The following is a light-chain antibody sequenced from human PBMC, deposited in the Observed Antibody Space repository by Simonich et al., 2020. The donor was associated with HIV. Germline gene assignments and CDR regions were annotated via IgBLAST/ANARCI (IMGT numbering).Light chain of an antibody. CDR2: GAS. V-gene: IGKV3-15*01. Sequence: EIVMTQSPATLSVSPGKRATLSRRASQSVSSRLAWDQQKPCQAPRLLIYGASTRATGIPARFIGSGSGTEFTLTINSLQSEDFAVYYCQQNNNWPITFGQGTRLEIK. CDR1: QSVSSR. CDR3: QQNNNWPIT. J-gene: IGKJ5*01.